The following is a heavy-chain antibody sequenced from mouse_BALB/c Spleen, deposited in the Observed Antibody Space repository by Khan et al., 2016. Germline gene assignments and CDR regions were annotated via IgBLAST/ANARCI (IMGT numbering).Heavy chain of an antibody. CDR1: GYTFTDYS. J-gene: IGHJ2*01. V-gene: IGHV9-2-1*01. D-gene: IGHD6-1*01. Sequence: QIQLVQSGPELKKPGETVKISCKASGYTFTDYSIHWVKQAPGKGLKWMGWINTETGEPTYGDDFRGRFAFSLETSASAAYLQSNNLIHADTSTYFCARRWLPLDHWGQGTTLTVSS. CDR3: ARRWLPLDH. CDR2: INTETGEP.